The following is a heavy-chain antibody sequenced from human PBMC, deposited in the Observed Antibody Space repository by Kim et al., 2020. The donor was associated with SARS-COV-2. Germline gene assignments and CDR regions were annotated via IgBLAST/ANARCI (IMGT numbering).Heavy chain of an antibody. CDR1: GYTFTGYD. CDR3: ASESITMVRGVTEYYYGMDV. J-gene: IGHJ6*02. D-gene: IGHD3-10*01. V-gene: IGHV1-8*01. Sequence: ASVKVSCKASGYTFTGYDINWVRQATGQGLEWMGWMNPNSGNTGYAQKFQGRVTMTRNTSISTAYMELSSLRSEDTAVYYCASESITMVRGVTEYYYGMDVWGQGTTVTVSS. CDR2: MNPNSGNT.